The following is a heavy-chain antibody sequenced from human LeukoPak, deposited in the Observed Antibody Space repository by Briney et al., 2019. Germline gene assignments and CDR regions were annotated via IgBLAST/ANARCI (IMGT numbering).Heavy chain of an antibody. CDR2: IRFDGSTT. Sequence: GGSLRLSCAASGFVLSSYRIHWVPNAPGKGLEWVAFIRFDGSTTYSADSVKGRLTVSRDNSKFTAYRQLNSLRAEDTAVYYCTKVSIYDSSGYSNWGQGTLVTVS. D-gene: IGHD3-22*01. V-gene: IGHV3-30*02. J-gene: IGHJ4*02. CDR1: GFVLSSYR. CDR3: TKVSIYDSSGYSN.